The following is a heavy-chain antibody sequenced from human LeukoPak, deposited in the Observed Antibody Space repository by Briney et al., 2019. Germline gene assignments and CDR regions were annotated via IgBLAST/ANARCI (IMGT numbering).Heavy chain of an antibody. CDR3: ARSVLTTVSMGDAFDI. Sequence: ASVRVSCKASGYTFSNYGVVWVRQAPGQGLEWMGIINPSGGSTSYAQKFQGRVTMTRDTSTSTVYMELSSLRSEDTAVYYCARSVLTTVSMGDAFDIWGQGTMVTVSS. CDR1: GYTFSNYG. V-gene: IGHV1-46*01. J-gene: IGHJ3*02. D-gene: IGHD4-17*01. CDR2: INPSGGST.